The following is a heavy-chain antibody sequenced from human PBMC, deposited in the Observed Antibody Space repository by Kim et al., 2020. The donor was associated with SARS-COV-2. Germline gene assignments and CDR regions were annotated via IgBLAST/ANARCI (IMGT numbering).Heavy chain of an antibody. J-gene: IGHJ4*02. CDR3: ARYNFGYTY. V-gene: IGHV3-7*01. Sequence: SKKYYVESVKGRFTISRDNAKNSLYLQMNSLRAEDTAVYYCARYNFGYTYWGQGTLVTVSS. D-gene: IGHD5-18*01. CDR2: SKK.